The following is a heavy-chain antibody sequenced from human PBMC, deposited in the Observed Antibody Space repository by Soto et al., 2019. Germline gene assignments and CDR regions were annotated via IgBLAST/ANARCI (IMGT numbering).Heavy chain of an antibody. Sequence: QITLKESGPTLVKPTQTLTLTCTFSGFSLSTSGVGVGWIRQPPGKALEWLALIYWNDDKRYSPSLKSRLTITKDTSKNQVVLTMTNMDPVDTATYYCAHRDHYDFWSGYLGATSNWFDPWGQGTLVTVSS. J-gene: IGHJ5*02. V-gene: IGHV2-5*01. CDR3: AHRDHYDFWSGYLGATSNWFDP. D-gene: IGHD3-3*01. CDR2: IYWNDDK. CDR1: GFSLSTSGVG.